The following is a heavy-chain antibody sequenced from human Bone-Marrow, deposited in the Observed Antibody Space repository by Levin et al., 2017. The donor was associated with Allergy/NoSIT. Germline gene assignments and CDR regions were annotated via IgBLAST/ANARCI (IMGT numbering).Heavy chain of an antibody. CDR3: ASHLYQSPHYGDYIPAGWYFDL. J-gene: IGHJ2*01. V-gene: IGHV1-69*13. CDR2: IIPIFGTA. Sequence: SVKVSCKASGGTFSSYAISWVRQAPGQGLEWMGGIIPIFGTANYAQKFQGRVTITADESTSTAYMELSSLRSEDTAVYYCASHLYQSPHYGDYIPAGWYFDLWGRGTLVTVSS. D-gene: IGHD4-17*01. CDR1: GGTFSSYA.